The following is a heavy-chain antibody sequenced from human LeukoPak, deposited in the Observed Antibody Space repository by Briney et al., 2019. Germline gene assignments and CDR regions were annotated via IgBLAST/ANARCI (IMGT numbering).Heavy chain of an antibody. V-gene: IGHV3-23*01. CDR2: ISGSGGST. D-gene: IGHD2-21*01. Sequence: GGSLRLSCAASGFTFSSYAMSWVRQAPGKGLEWVSAISGSGGSTYYADSVKGRFTISRDNSKNTLYLQMNRLRAEDAAVYYCAKAPVTTCSGAYCYPFDYWGQETLVTVSS. J-gene: IGHJ4*02. CDR3: AKAPVTTCSGAYCYPFDY. CDR1: GFTFSSYA.